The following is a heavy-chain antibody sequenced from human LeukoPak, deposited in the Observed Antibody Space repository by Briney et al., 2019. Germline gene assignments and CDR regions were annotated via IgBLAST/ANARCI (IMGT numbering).Heavy chain of an antibody. CDR2: INHSGST. Sequence: SETLSLTCAVCGGTFSGYYWSWIRQPPGKGLEWIGEINHSGSTNYNPSLKSRVTISVDTSKNQFSLKLSSVTAADTAVYYCARGPVGSPVGYWGQGTLVTVSS. V-gene: IGHV4-34*01. CDR1: GGTFSGYY. CDR3: ARGPVGSPVGY. J-gene: IGHJ4*02. D-gene: IGHD1-26*01.